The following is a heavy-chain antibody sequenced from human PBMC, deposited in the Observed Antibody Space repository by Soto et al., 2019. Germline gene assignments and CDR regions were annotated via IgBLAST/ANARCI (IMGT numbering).Heavy chain of an antibody. CDR1: GYTFASYG. CDR2: ISAYNGNT. Sequence: ASVKVSCKASGYTFASYGISWGRQAPGQGLEWMGWISAYNGNTNYAQKLQGRVTMTTDTSTSTAYMELRSLRSDDTAVYYCARDRRSPRYYYYYGMDVWGQGTTVTVSS. J-gene: IGHJ6*02. CDR3: ARDRRSPRYYYYYGMDV. V-gene: IGHV1-18*01.